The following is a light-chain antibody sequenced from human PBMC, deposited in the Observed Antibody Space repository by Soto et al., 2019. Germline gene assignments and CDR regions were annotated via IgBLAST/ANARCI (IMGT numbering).Light chain of an antibody. J-gene: IGKJ1*01. V-gene: IGKV3-11*01. Sequence: EIVLTQSPATLSLSPGERATLSCRASQSVSSYLAWYQQKPGQAPRLLIYDASNRATGIPARFSGSGSGTAFTLTISSPEPEDFSVYYCQQRSNWLTWTFGQGTKVEIK. CDR1: QSVSSY. CDR2: DAS. CDR3: QQRSNWLTWT.